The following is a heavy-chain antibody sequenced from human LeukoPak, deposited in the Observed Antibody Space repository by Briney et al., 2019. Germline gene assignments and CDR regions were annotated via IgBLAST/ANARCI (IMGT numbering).Heavy chain of an antibody. J-gene: IGHJ4*02. D-gene: IGHD3-22*01. CDR2: IYYSGST. Sequence: PSETLSLTCTVSGGFITSYYWSWIRQPPGKGLEWIGSIYYSGSTNYSPSLKSRVTISIDTSKNQFSLKLTSVTAADTAVYYCARGFADSSGYLLSYFDYWGQGTLVTVSS. V-gene: IGHV4-59*01. CDR1: GGFITSYY. CDR3: ARGFADSSGYLLSYFDY.